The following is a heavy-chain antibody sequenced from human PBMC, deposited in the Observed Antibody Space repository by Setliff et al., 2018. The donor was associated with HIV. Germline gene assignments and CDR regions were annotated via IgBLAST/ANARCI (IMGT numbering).Heavy chain of an antibody. J-gene: IGHJ6*03. CDR2: IIHILGTA. CDR1: GDTLSSYA. V-gene: IGHV1-69*13. Sequence: SVKVSCKPSGDTLSSYAINWVRQAPGEGLEWVGGIIHILGTADYAEKFQGRVTITADEPRSTVYLEVSNLRSEDTAVYYCAKAVRGYGSTYYNYYYMDVWGKGTTVTVSS. D-gene: IGHD3-10*01. CDR3: AKAVRGYGSTYYNYYYMDV.